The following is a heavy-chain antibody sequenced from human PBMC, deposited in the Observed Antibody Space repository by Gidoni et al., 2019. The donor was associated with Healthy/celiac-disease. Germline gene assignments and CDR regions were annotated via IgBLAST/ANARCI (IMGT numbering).Heavy chain of an antibody. V-gene: IGHV2-5*02. Sequence: QITLTESGPPLVKPTQTLTLTCTSSGLSLSTSGVGVGWIRQPPGKALEWLALIYWDDDKRYSPSLKSRLTITKDTAKNQVFLTMTNMDPVDTATYSCAHRPYYYGSGSYEDWGQGTLVTVSS. D-gene: IGHD3-10*01. CDR2: IYWDDDK. CDR1: GLSLSTSGVG. CDR3: AHRPYYYGSGSYED. J-gene: IGHJ4*02.